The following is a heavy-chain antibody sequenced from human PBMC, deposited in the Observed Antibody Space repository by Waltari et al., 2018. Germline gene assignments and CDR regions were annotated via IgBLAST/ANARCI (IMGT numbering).Heavy chain of an antibody. Sequence: QVQLHQWGAGQLKPSETLSLTCAVLGASFLGYFWRWVRQSPGKGLEWLGSIHYSGSTNYNPTLESRLSLSVDTTKKQFSLKLTSVTAADAALYFCARYGEVPASYFFDHWGQGTLVTVSS. CDR2: IHYSGST. J-gene: IGHJ4*01. D-gene: IGHD2-21*01. CDR3: ARYGEVPASYFFDH. V-gene: IGHV4-34*01. CDR1: GASFLGYF.